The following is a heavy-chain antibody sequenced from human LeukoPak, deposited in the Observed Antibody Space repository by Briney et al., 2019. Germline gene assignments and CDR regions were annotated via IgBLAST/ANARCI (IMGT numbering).Heavy chain of an antibody. CDR3: ALASSSWYLIYFDY. CDR1: GGSISSSSYY. Sequence: SETLSLTCTVSGGSISSSSYYWGWIRQPPGKGLEWIGSIYYSGSTYYNPSLKSRVTISVDTSKNQFSLKLSSVTAADTAVYYCALASSSWYLIYFDYWGQGTLVTVSS. CDR2: IYYSGST. D-gene: IGHD6-13*01. V-gene: IGHV4-39*01. J-gene: IGHJ4*02.